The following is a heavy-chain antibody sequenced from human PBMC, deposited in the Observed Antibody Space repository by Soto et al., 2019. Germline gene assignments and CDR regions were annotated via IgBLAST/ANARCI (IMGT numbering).Heavy chain of an antibody. CDR2: ISGSGGST. J-gene: IGHJ6*02. CDR3: AKIEQWLPQAYYYYYGMDV. V-gene: IGHV3-23*01. D-gene: IGHD6-19*01. CDR1: GFTFSSYA. Sequence: GGSLRLSCAASGFTFSSYAMSWVRQAPGKGLEWVSAISGSGGSTYYADSVKGRFTISRDNSKNTLYLQMNSLRAEDTAVYYCAKIEQWLPQAYYYYYGMDVWGQGTTVTVSS.